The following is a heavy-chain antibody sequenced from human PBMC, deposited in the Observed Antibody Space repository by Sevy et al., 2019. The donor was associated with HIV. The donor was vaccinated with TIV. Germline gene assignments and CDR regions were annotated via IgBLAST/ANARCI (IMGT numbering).Heavy chain of an antibody. CDR2: INPSGGST. D-gene: IGHD5-12*01. V-gene: IGHV1-46*01. CDR1: GYTFTSYS. J-gene: IGHJ4*02. CDR3: AIPRFRGYDGVDQ. Sequence: ATVKVSCKASGYTFTSYSIHWVRQAPGQGLEWMGIINPSGGSTTYAQMFQGRVTLTRDKSTSTVFLELSSLRSDDTAVYYCAIPRFRGYDGVDQWGQGTQVTVSS.